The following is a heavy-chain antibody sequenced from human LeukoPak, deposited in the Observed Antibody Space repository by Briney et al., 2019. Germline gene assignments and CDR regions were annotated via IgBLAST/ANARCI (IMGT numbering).Heavy chain of an antibody. V-gene: IGHV1-3*01. D-gene: IGHD2-21*01. CDR2: IKAGNGGT. CDR1: GYIFTKYV. CDR3: ARDDCGDTCYPGGY. J-gene: IGHJ4*02. Sequence: ASVKVSCKASGYIFTKYVVHWVRQAPGQRPDWMGWIKAGNGGTKYSQNFQDRLTITRDTSASTVYMELSSLTSEDTALYYCARDDCGDTCYPGGYWGQGTLVTVSS.